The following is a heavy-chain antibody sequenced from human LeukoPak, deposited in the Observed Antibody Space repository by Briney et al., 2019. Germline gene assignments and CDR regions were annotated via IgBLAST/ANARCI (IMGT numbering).Heavy chain of an antibody. CDR3: ARNSVLWGYYFDY. Sequence: PSETLSLTCTVSGGSISSSSYYWGWIRQPPGKGLEWIGYIYYSGSTNYNPSLKSRVTISVDTSKNQFSLKLSSVTAADTAVYYCARNSVLWGYYFDYWGQGTLVTVSS. D-gene: IGHD2-21*01. J-gene: IGHJ4*02. V-gene: IGHV4-61*05. CDR2: IYYSGST. CDR1: GGSISSSSYY.